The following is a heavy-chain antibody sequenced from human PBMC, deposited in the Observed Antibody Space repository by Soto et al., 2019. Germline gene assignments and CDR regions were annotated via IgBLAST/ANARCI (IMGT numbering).Heavy chain of an antibody. CDR1: GDSVSSNTAA. V-gene: IGHV6-1*01. D-gene: IGHD1-7*01. CDR3: ARDEGWNYADYYGMDV. J-gene: IGHJ6*02. CDR2: TYYRSKWFS. Sequence: SQTLSLTCVISGDSVSSNTAAWNWIRQSPSRGLEWLGRTYYRSKWFSDYAVSMKSRLTINPDTSKNQFSLHLIFVTPEDTAVYYCARDEGWNYADYYGMDVWGQGATVTVSS.